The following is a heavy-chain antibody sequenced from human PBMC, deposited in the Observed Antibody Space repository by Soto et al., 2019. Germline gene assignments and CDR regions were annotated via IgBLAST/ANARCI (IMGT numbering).Heavy chain of an antibody. V-gene: IGHV4-31*03. CDR3: ARMVVVAATPGYNCFDP. D-gene: IGHD2-15*01. J-gene: IGHJ5*02. CDR2: IYYSGST. Sequence: QVQLQESGPGLVKPSQTLSLTCTVSGGSISSGGYYWSWIRQHPGKGLEWIGYIYYSGSTYYNPSLKSRGTISIDTSKNQFSLKLSSVTAADTAVYYCARMVVVAATPGYNCFDPWGQGTLVTVSS. CDR1: GGSISSGGYY.